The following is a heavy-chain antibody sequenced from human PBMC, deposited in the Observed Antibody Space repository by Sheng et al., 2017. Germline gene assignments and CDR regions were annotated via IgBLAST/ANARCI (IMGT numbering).Heavy chain of an antibody. CDR3: ARDRGVYGDGIDY. D-gene: IGHD4-17*01. Sequence: QVQLVESGGGVVQPGRSLRLSCAASGFTFSSFAMHWVRQAPGKGLEWVAVISYDGSNKHYADSVKGRFTFSRDNSKNTLYLQLNSLRPEDTAVYYCARDRGVYGDGIDYWGQGTLVTVSS. V-gene: IGHV3-30*01. J-gene: IGHJ4*02. CDR2: ISYDGSNK. CDR1: GFTFSSFA.